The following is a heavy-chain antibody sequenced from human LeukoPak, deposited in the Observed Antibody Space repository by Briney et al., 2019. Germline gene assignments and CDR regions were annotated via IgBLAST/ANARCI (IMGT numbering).Heavy chain of an antibody. CDR1: GFTFSSYS. CDR3: AREGNWNDYYYYGMDV. J-gene: IGHJ6*02. CDR2: ISSSSSYI. V-gene: IGHV3-21*01. Sequence: GGSLRLSCAASGFTFSSYSMNWVRQAPGKGLEWVSSISSSSSYIYYADSVKGRFTIPRDNAKNSLYLQMNSLRAEDTAVYYCAREGNWNDYYYYGMDVWGQGTTVTVSS. D-gene: IGHD1-1*01.